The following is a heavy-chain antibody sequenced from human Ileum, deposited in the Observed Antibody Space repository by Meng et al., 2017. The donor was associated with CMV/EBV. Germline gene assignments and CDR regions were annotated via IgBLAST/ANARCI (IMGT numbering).Heavy chain of an antibody. CDR1: GGCFSSTYW. D-gene: IGHD3-22*01. Sequence: SGGCFSSTYWGSRGGQSPGRELMWLSGVYNSGNTHSNSSHSTRVTITANTSKNQFSLDLTSVTAADAAIYYCATASFLGGYSPGLFDNWGQGTLVTVSS. V-gene: IGHV4-4*02. CDR2: VYNSGNT. J-gene: IGHJ4*02. CDR3: ATASFLGGYSPGLFDN.